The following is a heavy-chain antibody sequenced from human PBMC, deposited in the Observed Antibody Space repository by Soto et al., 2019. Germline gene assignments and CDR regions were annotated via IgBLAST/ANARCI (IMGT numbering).Heavy chain of an antibody. CDR1: GYTFTSFD. V-gene: IGHV1-8*01. Sequence: ASVKVSCKASGYTFTSFDISWVRQATGQGLEWMGWMNPNSGNTGYAQMFQGRVTMTTDTSTSTAYMELRSLRSDDTAVYYCARYCSGGSCYSEFAFDIWGQGTMLTVSS. J-gene: IGHJ3*02. D-gene: IGHD2-15*01. CDR2: MNPNSGNT. CDR3: ARYCSGGSCYSEFAFDI.